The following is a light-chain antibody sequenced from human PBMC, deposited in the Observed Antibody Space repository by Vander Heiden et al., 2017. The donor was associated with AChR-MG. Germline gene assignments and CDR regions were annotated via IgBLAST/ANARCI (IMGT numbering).Light chain of an antibody. V-gene: IGKV3-11*01. CDR1: QRVSSY. J-gene: IGKJ2*01. Sequence: EIVLTQSPATLSLSPGERATLSCRASQRVSSYLAWYQQKPGQAPRLLIYDASSRATGIPARFSGSGSGTDFTLTISSLEPEDFAVYYCQQRSNWREYTFGQGTKLAI. CDR2: DAS. CDR3: QQRSNWREYT.